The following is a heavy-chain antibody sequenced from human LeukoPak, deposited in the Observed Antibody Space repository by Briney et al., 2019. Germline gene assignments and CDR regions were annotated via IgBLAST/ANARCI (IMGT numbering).Heavy chain of an antibody. V-gene: IGHV3-9*01. J-gene: IGHJ6*03. CDR2: ISWNSGSI. Sequence: GGSLRLSCTASGFTFDDSAMHWVRQAPGKGMEWVSGISWNSGSIGNADSVKGRFTISRHNAKNSLYLQMNSLRAEDTALYYCAKDKGASSTPYYMDVWGKGTTVTVSS. D-gene: IGHD2-2*01. CDR3: AKDKGASSTPYYMDV. CDR1: GFTFDDSA.